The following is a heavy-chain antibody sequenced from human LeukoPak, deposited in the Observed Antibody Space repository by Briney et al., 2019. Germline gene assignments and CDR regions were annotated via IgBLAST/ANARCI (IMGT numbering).Heavy chain of an antibody. CDR1: GFNFDDNA. CDR3: AKDNQRGGFQH. Sequence: QPGGSLRLSCAASGFNFDDNAMYWVRQTPGKGLEWVSLISGDGATTYYADSVKGRFNISRDNSKRSLYLQMNSLRSEDSALYYCAKDNQRGGFQHWGQGTLVTVSS. CDR2: ISGDGATT. V-gene: IGHV3-43*02. D-gene: IGHD3-16*01. J-gene: IGHJ1*01.